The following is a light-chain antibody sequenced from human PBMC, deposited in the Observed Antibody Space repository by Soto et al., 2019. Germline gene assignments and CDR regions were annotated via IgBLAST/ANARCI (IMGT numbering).Light chain of an antibody. V-gene: IGLV1-40*01. Sequence: QSVLTQPPSVSGAPGQRVTISCAGSSSNIGAGYDVHWYQHLPGTAPKLLIFGNSNRPSGVPDRFSASKSGTSASLAITGLQAEDEADYYCQSYDSRLSRSVSGTGTKL. CDR3: QSYDSRLSRSV. CDR1: SSNIGAGYD. J-gene: IGLJ1*01. CDR2: GNS.